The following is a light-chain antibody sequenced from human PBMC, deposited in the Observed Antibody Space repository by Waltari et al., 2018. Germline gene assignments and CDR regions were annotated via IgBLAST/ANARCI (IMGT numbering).Light chain of an antibody. V-gene: IGLV1-44*01. Sequence: QSAMTQPPSASGTPGQTVTISCFGGSSNVGNNPVNWYQQLPGTAPKVLIYSNKQRRSGVPDRFSGSKSGTTASLAIRGLQSEDEAEYYCAAWDYKLNGVLYGGGTKLTVL. CDR2: SNK. J-gene: IGLJ3*02. CDR1: SSNVGNNP. CDR3: AAWDYKLNGVL.